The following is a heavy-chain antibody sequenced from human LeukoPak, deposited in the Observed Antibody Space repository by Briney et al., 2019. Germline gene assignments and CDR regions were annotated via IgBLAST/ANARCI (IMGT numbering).Heavy chain of an antibody. V-gene: IGHV1-2*02. CDR1: GYTFTGYY. J-gene: IGHJ4*02. Sequence: GASVKVSCKASGYTFTGYYMHWVRQAPGQGLEWMGWINPNSGGTNYAQKFQGRVTMTRDTSISTAYMELSSLRSEDTAVYYCARVAYSSGQLSFDYWGQGTLVTVSS. D-gene: IGHD6-19*01. CDR3: ARVAYSSGQLSFDY. CDR2: INPNSGGT.